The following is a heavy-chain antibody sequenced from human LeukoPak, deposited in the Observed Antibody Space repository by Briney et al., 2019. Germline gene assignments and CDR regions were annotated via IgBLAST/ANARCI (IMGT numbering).Heavy chain of an antibody. D-gene: IGHD6-13*01. V-gene: IGHV3-30*18. CDR3: AKDRARGSSSWYRGYGMDV. J-gene: IGHJ6*02. Sequence: PGGSLRPSCAASGFTFSSYGMHWVRQAPGKGLEWVAVISYDGSNKYYADSVKGRFTISGDNSKNTLYLQMNSLRAEDTAVYYCAKDRARGSSSWYRGYGMDVWGQGTTVTVSS. CDR1: GFTFSSYG. CDR2: ISYDGSNK.